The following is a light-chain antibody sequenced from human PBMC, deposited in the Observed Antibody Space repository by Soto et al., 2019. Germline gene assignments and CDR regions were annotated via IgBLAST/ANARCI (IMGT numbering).Light chain of an antibody. J-gene: IGKJ1*01. Sequence: ETVLTQSPGTLSLSPGERATVSRRASQSVGGSSLAWYQQRPGQAPRLLIYDTSKRATGIPDRFSGSGSGTDFTLTISRLEPEDFAVYYCQQYDISPWTFGQGTKVDIK. CDR3: QQYDISPWT. V-gene: IGKV3-20*01. CDR1: QSVGGSS. CDR2: DTS.